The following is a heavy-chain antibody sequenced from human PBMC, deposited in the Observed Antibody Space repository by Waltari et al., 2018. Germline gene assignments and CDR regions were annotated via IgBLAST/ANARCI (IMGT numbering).Heavy chain of an antibody. V-gene: IGHV4-34*01. D-gene: IGHD1-7*01. CDR2: INHSGRT. J-gene: IGHJ4*02. CDR1: GGSFSGYY. Sequence: QVQLQQWGAGLLKPSETLSLTCAVYGGSFSGYYWSWIRQPPGKGLEWIGEINHSGRTNYKPSLKSRVAISVDTSKNQFSLKLSAVTAADTAVYYCARGITGTTEEVYWGQGTLVTVSS. CDR3: ARGITGTTEEVY.